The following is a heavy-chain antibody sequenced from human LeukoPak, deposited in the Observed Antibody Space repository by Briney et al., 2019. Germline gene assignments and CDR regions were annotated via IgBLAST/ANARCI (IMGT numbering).Heavy chain of an antibody. J-gene: IGHJ4*02. CDR3: ARDGMRWPARY. CDR2: IGSSGSTV. Sequence: GGSLRLSCAASGITFSSYGMSWVRQAPGKGPEWVSHIGSSGSTVSYADSVKGRFTISRDNAKSSLYLQMNSLRVEDTAVYHCARDGMRWPARYWGQGTLVTVSS. D-gene: IGHD5-24*01. CDR1: GITFSSYG. V-gene: IGHV3-48*01.